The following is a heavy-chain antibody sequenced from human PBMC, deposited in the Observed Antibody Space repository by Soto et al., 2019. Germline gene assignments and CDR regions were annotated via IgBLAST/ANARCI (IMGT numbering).Heavy chain of an antibody. CDR1: GFTFSTYS. CDR2: ISSRSDI. J-gene: IGHJ6*02. V-gene: IGHV3-21*01. Sequence: GGSLRLSCVGSGFTFSTYSINWVRQAPGKGLEWVGAISSRSDIYYADSVKGRLTISRDNAKNSVSLQRNSLRAEDTAVYYCARDYTAWTRAYGLDXWGQGTTVTVS. CDR3: ARDYTAWTRAYGLDX. D-gene: IGHD2-2*02.